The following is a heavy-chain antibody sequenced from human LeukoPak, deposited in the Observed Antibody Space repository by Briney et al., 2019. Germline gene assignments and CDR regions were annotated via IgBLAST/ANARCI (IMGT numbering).Heavy chain of an antibody. D-gene: IGHD5-18*01. V-gene: IGHV3-30-3*01. CDR1: GFTFSSYA. Sequence: GGSLRLSCAASGFTFSSYAMHWVRQAPGKGLEWVAVISYDGSNKYYADSVKGRFTISRDNSKNTLYLQMNSLRAEDTAVYYCAKGTETGYSYGYDYWGQGTLVTVSS. CDR3: AKGTETGYSYGYDY. CDR2: ISYDGSNK. J-gene: IGHJ4*02.